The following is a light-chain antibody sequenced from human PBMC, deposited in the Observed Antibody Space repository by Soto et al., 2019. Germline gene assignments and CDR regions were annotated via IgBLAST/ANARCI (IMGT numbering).Light chain of an antibody. Sequence: EIVMTQSPATLSLSPGERPTLSCRASQNVNNNYLAWYQQKPGQTPRLLIFGASTRDTGIPDRFSGGGSGTDVTLTISRLEPEEFAVYYCQQYGSSPGTFGQGTKVDI. CDR1: QNVNNNY. CDR2: GAS. J-gene: IGKJ1*01. V-gene: IGKV3-20*01. CDR3: QQYGSSPGT.